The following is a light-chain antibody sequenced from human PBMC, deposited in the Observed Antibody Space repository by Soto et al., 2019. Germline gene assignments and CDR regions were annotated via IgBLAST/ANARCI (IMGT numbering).Light chain of an antibody. V-gene: IGKV3-15*01. Sequence: EIVMTQSPATLSVSPGERATLSCRASQSVSSNLAWYQQKPGQAPRLLIYGASTRATGIPARFSGSRSGTAFTLTISSLQSEDLEVYYCQQYNNWRGTFGQGTKVEIK. CDR2: GAS. J-gene: IGKJ1*01. CDR3: QQYNNWRGT. CDR1: QSVSSN.